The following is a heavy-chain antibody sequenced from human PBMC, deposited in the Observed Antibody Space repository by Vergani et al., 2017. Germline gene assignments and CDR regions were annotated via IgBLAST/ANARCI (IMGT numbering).Heavy chain of an antibody. Sequence: QVQLQQWGAGVVKPSGTLSLTCAVFGESFSSFYWSWIRQPPGKGLEWIGEINNDGHTNYNPSLKSRVTVSVDTSKTQISLRLTSVTAEDTAVYYCARETVVTSWDGYRFHYMDVWGKGTTVTVSS. CDR1: GESFSSFY. D-gene: IGHD3-16*02. V-gene: IGHV4-34*02. CDR2: INNDGHT. CDR3: ARETVVTSWDGYRFHYMDV. J-gene: IGHJ6*03.